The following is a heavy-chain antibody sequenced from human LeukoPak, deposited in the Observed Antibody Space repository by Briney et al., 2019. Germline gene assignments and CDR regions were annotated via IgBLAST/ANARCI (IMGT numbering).Heavy chain of an antibody. D-gene: IGHD3-10*01. J-gene: IGHJ4*02. CDR2: IWYDGSNK. V-gene: IGHV3-33*01. Sequence: PGGSLRLSCAASGFTFSSYGMHWVRQAPGKGLEWVAVIWYDGSNKYYADSVKGRFTISRDNSKNTLYLQMNSLRAEDTAVYYCARALIGDYFDYWGQGTLVTVSS. CDR1: GFTFSSYG. CDR3: ARALIGDYFDY.